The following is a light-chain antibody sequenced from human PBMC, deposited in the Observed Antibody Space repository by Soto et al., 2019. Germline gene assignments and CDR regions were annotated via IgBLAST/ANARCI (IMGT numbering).Light chain of an antibody. J-gene: IGKJ1*01. Sequence: DIQMTQSPSSLSASVGDRVTITCRASQSISRYFNWYQQKPGNAPHLLIYAASSMQSGVRLWLSGSGSGTEFNLTISSLQSEDFASYYCQQGYSTPRTVGPGTKVAIK. CDR1: QSISRY. V-gene: IGKV1-39*01. CDR3: QQGYSTPRT. CDR2: AAS.